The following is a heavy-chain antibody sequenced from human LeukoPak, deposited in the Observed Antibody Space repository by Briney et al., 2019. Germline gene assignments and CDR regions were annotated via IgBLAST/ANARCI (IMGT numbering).Heavy chain of an antibody. Sequence: GASVKVSCKASEYTFTGYYIHWVRQAPGRGLEYMGWISPNSGGTNYAQKFQGRVTMTRDTSISTPFMELSRLGSDDTAVYYCARALSGSYWYYFDFWGQGTLVTVSS. V-gene: IGHV1-2*02. CDR3: ARALSGSYWYYFDF. D-gene: IGHD3-22*01. J-gene: IGHJ4*02. CDR2: ISPNSGGT. CDR1: EYTFTGYY.